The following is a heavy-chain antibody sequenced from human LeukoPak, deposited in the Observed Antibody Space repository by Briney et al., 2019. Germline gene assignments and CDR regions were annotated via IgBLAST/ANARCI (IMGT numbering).Heavy chain of an antibody. Sequence: GGSLRLSCAASGFTFSSYAMSWVRQAPGKGLEWVAAISDSGGITYYVDSVRGRFTISRDNSKNTLYLQMNSLRAEDTAIYSCARGIRGSGNYGWFDPWGQGTLVTVSS. CDR2: ISDSGGIT. D-gene: IGHD3-10*01. CDR3: ARGIRGSGNYGWFDP. J-gene: IGHJ5*02. V-gene: IGHV3-23*01. CDR1: GFTFSSYA.